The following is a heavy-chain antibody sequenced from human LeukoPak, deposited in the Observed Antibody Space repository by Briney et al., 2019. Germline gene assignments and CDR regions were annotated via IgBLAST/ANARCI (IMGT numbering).Heavy chain of an antibody. V-gene: IGHV1-2*02. Sequence: ASVKVSCKASGYTFTGYYMHWVRQAPGQGLEWMGWINPNSGGTNYAQKFQGRVTMTRDTSISTAYMELSRLRSDDTAVYYCARDNHYYYGMDVWGQGTTVIVSS. CDR3: ARDNHYYYGMDV. CDR1: GYTFTGYY. D-gene: IGHD1-14*01. J-gene: IGHJ6*02. CDR2: INPNSGGT.